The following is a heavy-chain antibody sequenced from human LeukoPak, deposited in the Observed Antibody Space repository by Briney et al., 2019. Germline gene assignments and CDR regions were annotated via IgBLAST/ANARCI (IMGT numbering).Heavy chain of an antibody. CDR1: GGSISSYY. D-gene: IGHD4-17*01. Sequence: SETLSLTCTVSGGSISSYYWSWIRQPPGKGLEWIGYIYYSGSTYYNPSLKSRVTISVDTSKNQFSLKLSSVTAADTAVYYCATDAPTVTTWGQGTLVTVSS. CDR3: ATDAPTVTT. J-gene: IGHJ4*02. V-gene: IGHV4-30-4*01. CDR2: IYYSGST.